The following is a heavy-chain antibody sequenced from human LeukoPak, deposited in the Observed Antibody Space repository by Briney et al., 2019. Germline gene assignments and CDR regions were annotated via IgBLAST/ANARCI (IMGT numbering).Heavy chain of an antibody. J-gene: IGHJ4*02. CDR2: INPNSGGT. CDR1: GYTFTGYY. D-gene: IGHD2-21*02. CDR3: ARTYCAEDCSIRYFDY. Sequence: GASVKVSCKASGYTFTGYYMHWVRQAPGQGLEGMGWINPNSGGTNYAQKFQGRVTLTRDKSTSTVYMELSSLTSDDTAVYYCARTYCAEDCSIRYFDYWGQGTLVTVSS. V-gene: IGHV1-2*02.